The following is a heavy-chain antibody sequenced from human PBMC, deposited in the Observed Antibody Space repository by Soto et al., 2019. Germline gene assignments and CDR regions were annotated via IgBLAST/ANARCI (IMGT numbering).Heavy chain of an antibody. Sequence: EVQLLESGGGLVQPGGSLRLSCAASGFTFSSYAMSWVRQAPGKGLEWVSSLSASAGTIYYTDSVKGRFTVSRDNSKSTLYLQMNSLRAEDTAIYYCAKVSVVIGRPGGGFDPWGQGTLVTVFS. J-gene: IGHJ5*02. D-gene: IGHD2-21*01. CDR1: GFTFSSYA. V-gene: IGHV3-23*01. CDR2: LSASAGTI. CDR3: AKVSVVIGRPGGGFDP.